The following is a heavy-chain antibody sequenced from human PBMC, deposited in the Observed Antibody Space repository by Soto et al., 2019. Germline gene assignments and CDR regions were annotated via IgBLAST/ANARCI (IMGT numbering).Heavy chain of an antibody. V-gene: IGHV4-59*01. J-gene: IGHJ6*02. Sequence: QVQLQESGPGLVKPSETLSLTCTVSGDSISRYYWSWIRLSPGKGLECIGYIYYSGETNYNPSVKSRVAISVDRTEDPFYLKLSSVTAADTAVYYCARDRGGECLTGSGMDVWGQGTTVTVSS. D-gene: IGHD3-10*01. CDR3: ARDRGGECLTGSGMDV. CDR1: GDSISRYY. CDR2: IYYSGET.